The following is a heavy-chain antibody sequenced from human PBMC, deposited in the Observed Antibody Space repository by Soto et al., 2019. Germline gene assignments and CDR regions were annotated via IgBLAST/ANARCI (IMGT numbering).Heavy chain of an antibody. V-gene: IGHV1-8*01. CDR2: MNPNSGNT. CDR1: GYTFTSYD. Sequence: ASVKVSCKASGYTFTSYDINWVRQATGQGLEWMGWMNPNSGNTGYAQKFQGRVTMTRNTSVSTAYMELSSLRSEDTAVYYCARGGFTIFGVVTNRIRPFDYWGQGTLVTVSS. J-gene: IGHJ4*02. CDR3: ARGGFTIFGVVTNRIRPFDY. D-gene: IGHD3-3*01.